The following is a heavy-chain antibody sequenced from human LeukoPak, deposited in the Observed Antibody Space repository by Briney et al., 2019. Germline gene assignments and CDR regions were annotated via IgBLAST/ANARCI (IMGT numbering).Heavy chain of an antibody. CDR2: INPSSGGT. CDR3: ARPRLSSSWYLDY. D-gene: IGHD6-13*01. V-gene: IGHV1-2*02. CDR1: GYTFTGYY. Sequence: ASVKVSCKASGYTFTGYYMHWVRQAPGQGLEWMGWINPSSGGTNYAQKFQGRVTMTRDTSISTAYMELSRLRSDDTAVYYCARPRLSSSWYLDYWGQGTLVTVSS. J-gene: IGHJ4*02.